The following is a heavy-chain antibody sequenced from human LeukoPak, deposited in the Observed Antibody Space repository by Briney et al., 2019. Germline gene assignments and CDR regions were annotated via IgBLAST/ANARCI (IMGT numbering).Heavy chain of an antibody. D-gene: IGHD2-21*01. Sequence: PSETLSLTCTVSGGPISSDYWSWIRQPPGRGLEWIGFNYYSGRTNYKPSLKSRVTTSVDTSTNQFYLKLTSVTAADTAVYYCVRHVVALGVNAAFDYWGQGILVTVSS. CDR3: VRHVVALGVNAAFDY. CDR1: GGPISSDY. CDR2: NYYSGRT. V-gene: IGHV4-59*08. J-gene: IGHJ4*02.